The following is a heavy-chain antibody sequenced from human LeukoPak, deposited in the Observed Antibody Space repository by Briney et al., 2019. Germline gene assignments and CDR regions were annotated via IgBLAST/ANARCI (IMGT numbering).Heavy chain of an antibody. V-gene: IGHV3-23*01. CDR2: ISGSGGST. D-gene: IGHD3-3*01. CDR3: AKDRLRFLEWLKDYYFDY. CDR1: GFTFSSYA. Sequence: PGGSLRLSCAASGFTFSSYAMSWVRQAPGKGLEWVSAISGSGGSTFYADSVKGRFTISRDNSKNTLYLQMNSLRAEDTAVYYCAKDRLRFLEWLKDYYFDYWGQGTLVTVSS. J-gene: IGHJ4*02.